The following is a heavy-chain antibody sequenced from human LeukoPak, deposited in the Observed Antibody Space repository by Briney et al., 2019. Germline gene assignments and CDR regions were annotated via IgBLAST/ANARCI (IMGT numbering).Heavy chain of an antibody. D-gene: IGHD4-11*01. V-gene: IGHV4-59*01. CDR3: ARDQLGTTVHYGMDV. Sequence: SETLSLTCTDSGGSISSYYWSWIRQPPGKGLEWIGYIYYSGSTNYNPSLKSRVTISVDTSKNQFSLKLSSVTAADTAVYYCARDQLGTTVHYGMDVWGQGTTVTVSS. J-gene: IGHJ6*02. CDR1: GGSISSYY. CDR2: IYYSGST.